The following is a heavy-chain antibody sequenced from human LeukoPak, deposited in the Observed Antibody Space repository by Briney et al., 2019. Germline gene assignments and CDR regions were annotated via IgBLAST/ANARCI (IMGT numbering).Heavy chain of an antibody. CDR1: GFTFSSYG. CDR3: AKASAMIVVVSKHFDY. D-gene: IGHD3-22*01. CDR2: IGGSGGST. Sequence: PGGSLRLSCAASGFTFSSYGMSWVRQAPGKGLEWVSAIGGSGGSTYYADSVKGRFTISRDNSKNTLYLQMNSLRAEDTAVYYCAKASAMIVVVSKHFDYWGQGTLVTVSS. V-gene: IGHV3-23*01. J-gene: IGHJ4*02.